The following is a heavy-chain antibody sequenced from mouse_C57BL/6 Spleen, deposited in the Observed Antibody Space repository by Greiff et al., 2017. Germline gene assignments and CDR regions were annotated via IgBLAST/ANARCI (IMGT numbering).Heavy chain of an antibody. J-gene: IGHJ2*01. Sequence: QVQLQQSGAELVKPGASVKISCKASGYAFSSYWMNWVKQRPGKGLEWIGQIYPGDGDTNYNGKFKGKATLTADKSSSTAYMQLSSLTTEDSAIYYCARDVLGSPFDYWGQGTTLTVSS. D-gene: IGHD1-1*01. CDR3: ARDVLGSPFDY. CDR1: GYAFSSYW. V-gene: IGHV1-80*01. CDR2: IYPGDGDT.